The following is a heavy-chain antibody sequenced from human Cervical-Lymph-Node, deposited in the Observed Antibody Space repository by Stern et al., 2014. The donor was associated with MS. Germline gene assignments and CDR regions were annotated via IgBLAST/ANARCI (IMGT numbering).Heavy chain of an antibody. CDR3: ALRRSYYVY. V-gene: IGHV1-69*01. J-gene: IGHJ4*02. CDR2: LIPFFGAT. D-gene: IGHD4-11*01. Sequence: QVQLVQSGSEVKKPGSSVKVSCKPSGDTFSSYALSWVRQAPGQGLEWVGGLIPFFGATRYAQKFQGRVTITPEESTGTAFMELSNLTSDDTAVYYCALRRSYYVYWGQRTLITVSS. CDR1: GDTFSSYA.